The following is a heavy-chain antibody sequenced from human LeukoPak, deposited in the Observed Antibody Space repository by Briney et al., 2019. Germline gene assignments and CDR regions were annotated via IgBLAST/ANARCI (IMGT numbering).Heavy chain of an antibody. CDR3: AKFGSSSPGARARASNY. V-gene: IGHV3-23*01. D-gene: IGHD6-13*01. Sequence: GGSLRLSCAASGFTFSSYAMSWVRQAPGKGLEWVSAISGSGGSTYYADSVKGRFTISRDNSKNTLYLQMNSLRAEDTAVYYCAKFGSSSPGARARASNYWGQGTLVTVSS. CDR1: GFTFSSYA. CDR2: ISGSGGST. J-gene: IGHJ4*02.